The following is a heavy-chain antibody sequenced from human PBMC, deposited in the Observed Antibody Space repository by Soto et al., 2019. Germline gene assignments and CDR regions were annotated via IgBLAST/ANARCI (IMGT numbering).Heavy chain of an antibody. CDR1: GYTFSYFD. J-gene: IGHJ6*02. CDR3: ARGNPFNYAGFDV. Sequence: VKVSCKASGYTFSYFDINWLRQASGQGPEWMGWMNAKSRDTFFPQRFQGKFNMTWDTSLSTAYMEVGSLTSDDTAIYYCARGNPFNYAGFDVWGQGTTVTVSS. V-gene: IGHV1-8*01. D-gene: IGHD4-4*01. CDR2: MNAKSRDT.